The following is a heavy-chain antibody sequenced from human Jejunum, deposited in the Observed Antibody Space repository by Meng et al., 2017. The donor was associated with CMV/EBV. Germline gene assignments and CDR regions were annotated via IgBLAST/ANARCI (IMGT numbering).Heavy chain of an antibody. CDR1: ISGSF. D-gene: IGHD2-2*01. Sequence: ISGSFWNWIRQPPGKAPEWIGNIDFSGTTKYNPSLKSRVTMSVDTSRNQFSVRLSSVTAADTAVYYCARDRTVYADSRYYYYGVDVWGQGSTVTVSS. V-gene: IGHV4-59*01. J-gene: IGHJ6*02. CDR3: ARDRTVYADSRYYYYGVDV. CDR2: IDFSGTT.